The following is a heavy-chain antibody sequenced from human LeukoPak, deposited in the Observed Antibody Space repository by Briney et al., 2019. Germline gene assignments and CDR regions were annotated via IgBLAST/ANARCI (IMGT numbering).Heavy chain of an antibody. J-gene: IGHJ5*02. Sequence: GGSLRLSCAASGFTFSSYGMQCVRQAPGKGLEWVAVIWADGSNQYYADSVKGRFTISRDISKNTLYLQMNSLTAQDTAVYYCAREPHYCSGGSCYSLGFDPWGQGTLVTVSS. D-gene: IGHD2-15*01. V-gene: IGHV3-33*01. CDR1: GFTFSSYG. CDR2: IWADGSNQ. CDR3: AREPHYCSGGSCYSLGFDP.